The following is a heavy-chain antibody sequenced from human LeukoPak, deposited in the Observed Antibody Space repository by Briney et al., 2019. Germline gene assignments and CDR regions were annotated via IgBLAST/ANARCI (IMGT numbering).Heavy chain of an antibody. J-gene: IGHJ4*02. CDR2: ITGDGSTT. CDR1: GFTFSRSW. CDR3: ARDNDYKIDY. Sequence: PGGSLRRSCAASGFTFSRSWMHWVRQAPGEGLVWVSRITGDGSTTIYADSVKGRFTISRDNAKNMVYLQLNSLRTEDTAVYYCARDNDYKIDYWGQGTLLTVSS. V-gene: IGHV3-74*01. D-gene: IGHD4-11*01.